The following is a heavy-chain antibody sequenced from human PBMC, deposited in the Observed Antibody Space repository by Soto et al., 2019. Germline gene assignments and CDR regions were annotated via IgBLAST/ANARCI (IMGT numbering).Heavy chain of an antibody. V-gene: IGHV3-33*01. CDR3: ARGEAAGPYGMDV. Sequence: QAQLVESGGGVVQPGRSLRLSCAASGFTFSNYGMHWVHQPPGKGLEWVAVLWSDGSNKYYAESVKGRFTISRDNSKNTLYLQMDSLRAGDTAVYYCARGEAAGPYGMDVWGQGTTVTVSS. D-gene: IGHD6-13*01. J-gene: IGHJ6*02. CDR2: LWSDGSNK. CDR1: GFTFSNYG.